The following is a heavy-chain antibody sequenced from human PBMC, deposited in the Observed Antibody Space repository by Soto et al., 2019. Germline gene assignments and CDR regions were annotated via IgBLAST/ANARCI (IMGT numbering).Heavy chain of an antibody. V-gene: IGHV3-23*01. CDR3: ARERDGHNPNWFDL. CDR1: GFTFSNSA. Sequence: EVHLLESGGGLVQPGGSLRLSCAASGFTFSNSAMTWVRQALGKGPEWVSSIGRTNNTHYADSVKGRFAISRDNSENTLYLQMNSLRAEDTAVYYCARERDGHNPNWFDLWGQGTLVTVSS. D-gene: IGHD2-8*01. J-gene: IGHJ5*02. CDR2: IGRTNNT.